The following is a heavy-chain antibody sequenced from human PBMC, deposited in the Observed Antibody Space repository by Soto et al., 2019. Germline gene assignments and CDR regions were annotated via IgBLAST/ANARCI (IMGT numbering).Heavy chain of an antibody. D-gene: IGHD6-6*01. V-gene: IGHV3-33*01. Sequence: PGGSLRLSCAASGFTFSSYGMHWVRQAPGKGLEWVAVIWYDGSNKYYADSVRGRFTISRDNSKNTLYLQMNSLRAEDTAVYYCARDDSSSEHYYYYYGMDVWGQGTTVTVSS. J-gene: IGHJ6*02. CDR2: IWYDGSNK. CDR3: ARDDSSSEHYYYYYGMDV. CDR1: GFTFSSYG.